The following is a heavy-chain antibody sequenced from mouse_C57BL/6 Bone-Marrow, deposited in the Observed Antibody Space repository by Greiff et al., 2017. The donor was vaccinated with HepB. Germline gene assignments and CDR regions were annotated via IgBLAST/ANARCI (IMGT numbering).Heavy chain of an antibody. CDR3: ARGCYYGSSY. V-gene: IGHV5-17*01. CDR1: GFTFSDYG. CDR2: ISSGSSTI. D-gene: IGHD1-1*01. J-gene: IGHJ2*01. Sequence: EVQVVESGGGLVKPGGSLKLSCAASGFTFSDYGMHWVRQAPEKGLEWVAYISSGSSTIYYADTVKGRFTISRDNAKNTLFLQMTSLRSEDTAMYYCARGCYYGSSYWGQGTTLTVSS.